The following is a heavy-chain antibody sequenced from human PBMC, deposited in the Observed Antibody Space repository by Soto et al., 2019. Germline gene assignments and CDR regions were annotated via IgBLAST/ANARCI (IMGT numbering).Heavy chain of an antibody. CDR2: ISYDGSNK. D-gene: IGHD3-22*01. CDR3: ASSQWAWYYYDSSGYPTGAAGY. CDR1: GFTFSSYA. Sequence: PGGSLRLSCAASGFTFSSYAMHWVRQAPGKGLEWVAVISYDGSNKYYADSVKGRFTISRDNSKNTLYLQMNSLRAEDTAVYYCASSQWAWYYYDSSGYPTGAAGYWGQGTLVTVSS. J-gene: IGHJ4*02. V-gene: IGHV3-30-3*01.